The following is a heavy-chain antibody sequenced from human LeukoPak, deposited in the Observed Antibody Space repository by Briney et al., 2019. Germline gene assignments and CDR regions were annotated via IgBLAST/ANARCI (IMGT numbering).Heavy chain of an antibody. D-gene: IGHD3-3*01. V-gene: IGHV4-39*01. CDR3: ATFKRPTIFGVACNWFDP. CDR2: IYYSGST. CDR1: GGSISSSSYY. Sequence: PSETLSLTCTVSGGSISSSSYYWGWIRQPPGKGLEWIGSIYYSGSTYYNPSLKSRVTISVDTSKNQFSLKLSSVTAADTAVYYCATFKRPTIFGVACNWFDPWGQGTLVTVSS. J-gene: IGHJ5*02.